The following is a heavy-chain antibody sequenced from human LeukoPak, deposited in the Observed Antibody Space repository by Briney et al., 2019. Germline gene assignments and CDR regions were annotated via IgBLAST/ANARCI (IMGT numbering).Heavy chain of an antibody. J-gene: IGHJ5*02. D-gene: IGHD3-10*01. CDR2: ISSSGSTI. V-gene: IGHV3-11*04. CDR1: GFTFSDYY. Sequence: GGSLRLSCAASGFTFSDYYMSWIRQAPGKGLEWVSYISSSGSTIYYADSVKGRFTISRDNAKNSLYLQMNSLRAEDTAVYYCARFYYSPAKLPYNWFDPWGQGTLVTVSS. CDR3: ARFYYSPAKLPYNWFDP.